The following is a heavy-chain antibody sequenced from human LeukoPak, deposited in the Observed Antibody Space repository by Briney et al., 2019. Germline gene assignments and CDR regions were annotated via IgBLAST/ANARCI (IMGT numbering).Heavy chain of an antibody. J-gene: IGHJ4*02. CDR1: GFTFSSYW. CDR3: AKDRDDRGYSYGSFDY. V-gene: IGHV3-7*01. Sequence: GGSLRLSCAASGFTFSSYWMSWVRQAPGKGLGWVANIKQDGSEKYYVDSVKGRFTISRDNAKNSLYLQMNSLRAEDTAVYHCAKDRDDRGYSYGSFDYWGQGTLVTISS. CDR2: IKQDGSEK. D-gene: IGHD5-18*01.